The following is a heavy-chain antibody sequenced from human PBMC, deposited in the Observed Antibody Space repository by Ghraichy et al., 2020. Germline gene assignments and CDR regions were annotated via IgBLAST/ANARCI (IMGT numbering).Heavy chain of an antibody. D-gene: IGHD3-22*01. V-gene: IGHV4-59*01. Sequence: SQTLSLTCTVSGGSISSYYWSWIRQPPGNGLEWIGYIYYSGSTNYNPSLKSRVTISVDTSKNQFSLKLSSVTAADTAVYYCARDGYDSSGYLRDYYYYGMDVWGQGTTVTVSS. J-gene: IGHJ6*02. CDR2: IYYSGST. CDR3: ARDGYDSSGYLRDYYYYGMDV. CDR1: GGSISSYY.